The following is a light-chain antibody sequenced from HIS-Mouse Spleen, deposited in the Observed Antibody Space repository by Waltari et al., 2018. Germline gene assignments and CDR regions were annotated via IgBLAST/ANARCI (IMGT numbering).Light chain of an antibody. CDR1: SSDVGGYNY. CDR3: SSYAGSNNFVV. Sequence: QSALTQPPSASGSPGQSVTISCTGTSSDVGGYNYVSWYQQHPGKAPKLMIYEVSKRPSGCPDRFSGLQAEDEADYYCSSYAGSNNFVVFGGGTKLTVL. J-gene: IGLJ2*01. V-gene: IGLV2-8*01. CDR2: EVS.